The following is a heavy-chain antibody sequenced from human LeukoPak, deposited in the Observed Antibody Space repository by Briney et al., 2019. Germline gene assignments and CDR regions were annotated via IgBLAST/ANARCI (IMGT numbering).Heavy chain of an antibody. D-gene: IGHD3-22*01. CDR1: GFTFSSYA. CDR2: ISYDGSNK. CDR3: ARDRRRAYYDSSGYYYDY. Sequence: PGRSLRLSCAASGFTFSSYAMHWVRQAPGKGLEWVAVISYDGSNKYYADSVKGRLTISRDNSKNTLYLQMNSLRAEDTAVYYCARDRRRAYYDSSGYYYDYWGQGTLVTVSS. V-gene: IGHV3-30-3*01. J-gene: IGHJ4*02.